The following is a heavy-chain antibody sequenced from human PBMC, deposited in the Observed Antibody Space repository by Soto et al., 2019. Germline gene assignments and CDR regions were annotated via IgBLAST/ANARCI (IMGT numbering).Heavy chain of an antibody. D-gene: IGHD3-3*01. Sequence: EVLLLESGGGLVQPGGSLRLSCAASGFTFSNYAMSWVRQAPGKGLEWVPGISGSGGGTDYADSVKGRFTISRDNSKNTLYLQMNSLRAEDTAVYYCAKVGTYDFWSGYDSAFDIWGQGTMVTVSS. CDR1: GFTFSNYA. CDR3: AKVGTYDFWSGYDSAFDI. CDR2: ISGSGGGT. V-gene: IGHV3-23*01. J-gene: IGHJ3*02.